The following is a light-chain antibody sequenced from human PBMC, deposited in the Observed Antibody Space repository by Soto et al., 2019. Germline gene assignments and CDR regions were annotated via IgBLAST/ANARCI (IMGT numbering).Light chain of an antibody. V-gene: IGKV2-28*01. CDR1: QSLLHSNGYNY. J-gene: IGKJ1*01. CDR3: MQALQTLWT. CDR2: LGS. Sequence: DIVMTQSPLSLPVTPGEPASISCRSSQSLLHSNGYNYLDWYLQKPGQSPQLXIYLGSNRASGVPDRFSGSGSGTDFTLKISRVEAEDVGVYYCMQALQTLWTFGQGTKVDI.